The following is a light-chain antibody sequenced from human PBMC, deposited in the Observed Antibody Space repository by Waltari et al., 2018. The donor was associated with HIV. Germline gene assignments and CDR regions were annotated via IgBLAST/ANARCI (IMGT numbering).Light chain of an antibody. CDR3: LLFFGATRI. J-gene: IGLJ2*01. Sequence: QAAVTQEPSMTVSPGGTIILPCGSSAGPVTSKNYAYWFQQKPGQAPTTLIFDSTKRHSCTPARCSGFLLGDKAVLTLSGALSEDEAFYYCLLFFGATRIFGGGTMVTV. V-gene: IGLV7-46*01. CDR1: AGPVTSKNY. CDR2: DST.